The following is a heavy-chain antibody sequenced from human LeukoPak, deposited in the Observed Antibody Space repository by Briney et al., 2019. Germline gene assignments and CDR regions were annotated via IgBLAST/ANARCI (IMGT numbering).Heavy chain of an antibody. CDR1: GFTFSTYA. J-gene: IGHJ4*02. Sequence: HAGGCLRLSCAASGFTFSTYALSWVRQAPGKGLEWVAGVTAGGGRTYYVDSVKGRFTISRDNSKNTLYLQMNSLRVEDTALYYCAKKDGDYLGHPDYWGQGTLVTVSS. CDR3: AKKDGDYLGHPDY. CDR2: VTAGGGRT. V-gene: IGHV3-23*01. D-gene: IGHD4-17*01.